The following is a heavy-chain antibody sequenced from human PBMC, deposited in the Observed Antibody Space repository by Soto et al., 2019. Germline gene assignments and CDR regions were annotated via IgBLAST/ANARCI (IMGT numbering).Heavy chain of an antibody. CDR1: GFTFSSYS. CDR3: ARVGGDCSGGSCYSFPYYYGMDV. J-gene: IGHJ6*02. V-gene: IGHV3-21*01. D-gene: IGHD2-15*01. Sequence: PGGSLRLSCAASGFTFSSYSMNWVRQAPGKGLEWVSSISSSSSYIYYADSVKGRFTISRDNAKNSLYLQMNSLRAEDTAVYYCARVGGDCSGGSCYSFPYYYGMDVWGQGTTVTVSS. CDR2: ISSSSSYI.